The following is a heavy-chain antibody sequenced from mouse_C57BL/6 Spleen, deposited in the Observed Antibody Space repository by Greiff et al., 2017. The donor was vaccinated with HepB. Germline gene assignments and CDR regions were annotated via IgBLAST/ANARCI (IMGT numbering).Heavy chain of an antibody. D-gene: IGHD3-3*01. CDR3: ARGGQPSFFDY. Sequence: QVQLKQSGAELVKPGASVKISCKASGYAFSSYWMNWVKQRPGKGLEWIGQIYPGDGDTNYNGKFKGKATLTADKSSSTAYMQLSSLTSEDSAVYFCARGGQPSFFDYWGQGTTLTVSS. CDR1: GYAFSSYW. J-gene: IGHJ2*01. CDR2: IYPGDGDT. V-gene: IGHV1-80*01.